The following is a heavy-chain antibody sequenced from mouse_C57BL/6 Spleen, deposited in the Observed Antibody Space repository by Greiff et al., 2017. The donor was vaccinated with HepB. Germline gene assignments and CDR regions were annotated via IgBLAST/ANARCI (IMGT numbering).Heavy chain of an antibody. Sequence: QVQLQQPGAELVKPGASVKLSCKASGYTFTSYWMQWVKQRPGQGLEWIGEIDPSDSYTNDNQKFKGKATLTVDTSSNTAYMQLSSLTSEDSAVYYGARHYDYAGDYWGQGTTLTVSS. CDR1: GYTFTSYW. V-gene: IGHV1-50*01. D-gene: IGHD2-4*01. J-gene: IGHJ2*01. CDR2: IDPSDSYT. CDR3: ARHYDYAGDY.